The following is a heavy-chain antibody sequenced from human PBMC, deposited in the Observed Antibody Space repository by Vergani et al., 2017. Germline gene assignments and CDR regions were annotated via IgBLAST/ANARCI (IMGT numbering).Heavy chain of an antibody. D-gene: IGHD2-15*01. CDR2: IYPGDYET. CDR3: ARFVVRPRSLFDY. J-gene: IGHJ4*02. V-gene: IGHV5-51*01. Sequence: EVQLVQSGAEVKKPGESLKISCKGSGYSFTSYWIGWVRQMPGKGLEWMGIIYPGDYETRSSPSVQGQVTFSADKSIITAYLQWSCLKASDTAMYYCARFVVRPRSLFDYWGQGTLVTVSS. CDR1: GYSFTSYW.